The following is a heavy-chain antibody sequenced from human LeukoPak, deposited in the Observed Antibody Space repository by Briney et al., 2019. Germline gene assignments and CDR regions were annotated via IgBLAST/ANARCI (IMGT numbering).Heavy chain of an antibody. CDR1: GFTVSSNY. J-gene: IGHJ3*02. D-gene: IGHD3-22*01. V-gene: IGHV3-66*02. Sequence: PGGSLRLSCAASGFTVSSNYMSWVRQAPGKGLEWVSVIYSGGSTYYADSVKGRFAISRDNSKNTLYLQMNSLRAEDTAVYYCAIEDISGNLWPNDAFDIWGQGTMVTVSS. CDR2: IYSGGST. CDR3: AIEDISGNLWPNDAFDI.